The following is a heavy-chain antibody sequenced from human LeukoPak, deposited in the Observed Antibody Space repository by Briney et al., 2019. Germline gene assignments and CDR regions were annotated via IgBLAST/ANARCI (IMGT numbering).Heavy chain of an antibody. Sequence: GGLRLSCAASGFTFSSYSMNWVRQAPGKGLEWVSYISSRSTYIYYADSVKGRFTISRDNAKNTLYLQMNSLRAEDTALYYSARVVGATADEGWLATLDEGWLHYWGQGTLLTVSS. CDR1: GFTFSSYS. CDR2: ISSRSTYI. CDR3: ARVVGATADEGWLATLDEGWLHY. D-gene: IGHD1-26*01. J-gene: IGHJ4*02. V-gene: IGHV3-21*01.